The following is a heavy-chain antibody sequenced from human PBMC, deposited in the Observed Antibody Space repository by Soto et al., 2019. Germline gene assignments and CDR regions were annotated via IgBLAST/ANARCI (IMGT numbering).Heavy chain of an antibody. CDR3: ARFGGGMDV. V-gene: IGHV4-4*02. CDR1: GGSISGINW. Sequence: QVQLQESGPGLVKPSGTLSLTCAVSGGSISGINWWSWVRQPPGKGLEWVGEVYHSGTTNYNPSLKGRITISVDKSKNQFSLKLSSVTAADTAVFYCARFGGGMDVWGQGTTVTVSS. J-gene: IGHJ6*02. D-gene: IGHD3-10*01. CDR2: VYHSGTT.